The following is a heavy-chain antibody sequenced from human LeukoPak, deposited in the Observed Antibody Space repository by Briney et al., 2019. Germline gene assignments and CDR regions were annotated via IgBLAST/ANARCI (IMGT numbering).Heavy chain of an antibody. V-gene: IGHV1-24*01. J-gene: IGHJ4*02. CDR3: ATALDPPVTMVRGVIPYYFDY. CDR2: FDPEDGET. CDR1: GYTLTELS. Sequence: GASVKVSCKVSGYTLTELSMHWVRQAPGKGLEWMGGFDPEDGETIYAQKFQGRVTMTEDTSTDTAYMELSSLRSEDTAVYYCATALDPPVTMVRGVIPYYFDYWGQGTLVTVSS. D-gene: IGHD3-10*01.